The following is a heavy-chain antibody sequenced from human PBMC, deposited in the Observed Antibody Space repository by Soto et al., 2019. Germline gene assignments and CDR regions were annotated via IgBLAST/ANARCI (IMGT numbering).Heavy chain of an antibody. CDR1: GGSISSYY. D-gene: IGHD3-22*01. CDR3: AGGRGSGYYYAI. V-gene: IGHV4-59*01. CDR2: IYYSGST. J-gene: IGHJ4*02. Sequence: SETLSLTCTVSGGSISSYYWSWIRQPPGKGLEWIGYIYYSGSTNYNPSLKSRVTISVDTSKNQFSLKLSSVTAADTAVYYCAGGRGSGYYYAIWGQGTLGTVS.